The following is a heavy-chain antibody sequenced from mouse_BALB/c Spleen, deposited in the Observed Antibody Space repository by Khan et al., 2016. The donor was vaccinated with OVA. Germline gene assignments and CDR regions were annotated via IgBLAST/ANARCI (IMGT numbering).Heavy chain of an antibody. J-gene: IGHJ4*01. CDR1: GYTFTKYG. CDR2: INPYTGES. Sequence: QIQLVQPGPELKKPGATVKISCTASGYTFTKYGMNWVKQAPGKGLKWMGWINPYTGESKYVDDFKGRFAFSLETSASTAYLQINNLKDEDSATFCCATPPYFSYVMDSWGQGTSVTVSS. V-gene: IGHV9-3-1*01. CDR3: ATPPYFSYVMDS.